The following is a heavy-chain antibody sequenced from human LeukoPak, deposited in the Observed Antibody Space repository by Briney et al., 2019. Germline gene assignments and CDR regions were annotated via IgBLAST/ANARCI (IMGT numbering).Heavy chain of an antibody. CDR1: GYTFISYD. CDR2: MSPKSGNT. V-gene: IGHV1-8*01. D-gene: IGHD3-10*01. Sequence: ASVKVSCKASGYTFISYDIDWVRQVTGQGLEWMGWMSPKSGNTDYAQKFKGRVTMTRNTSINTAYLELSSLTSDDTAVYYCAREPGDYYYYMDVWGKGTTVTVSS. J-gene: IGHJ6*03. CDR3: AREPGDYYYYMDV.